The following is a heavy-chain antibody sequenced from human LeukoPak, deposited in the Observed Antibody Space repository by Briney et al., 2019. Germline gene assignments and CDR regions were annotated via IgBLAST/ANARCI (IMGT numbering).Heavy chain of an antibody. Sequence: GGSLRLSCAASGFTFSSYWMSWVRQAPGKGLQSVAYISQDVSHKYYVDSVKGRFTISRDNAKNSLHLEMNSLSAEDTALYYCARVGYNGRSFENWGQGTLVTVSS. CDR1: GFTFSSYW. J-gene: IGHJ4*02. V-gene: IGHV3-7*01. CDR2: ISQDVSHK. CDR3: ARVGYNGRSFEN. D-gene: IGHD5-18*01.